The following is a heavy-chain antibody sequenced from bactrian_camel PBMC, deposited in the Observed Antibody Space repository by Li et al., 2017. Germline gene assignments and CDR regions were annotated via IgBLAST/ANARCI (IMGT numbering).Heavy chain of an antibody. V-gene: IGHV3S1*01. J-gene: IGHJ4*01. CDR2: IYIGDGKI. CDR1: GYTYSNYC. D-gene: IGHD7*01. CDR3: AADVGMMSGDCRPNY. Sequence: HVQLVESGGGSVQAGGSLRLTCAASGYTYSNYCLGWFRQAPGRKDRERVAAIYIGDGKIFYSDSVKGRFTISRDDATNTVHLQMNNLKAEDTAIYYCAADVGMMSGDCRPNYWGQGTQVTVTS.